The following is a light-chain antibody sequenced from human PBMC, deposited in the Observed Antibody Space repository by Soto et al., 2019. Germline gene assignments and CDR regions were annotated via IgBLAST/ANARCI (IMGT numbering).Light chain of an antibody. CDR1: HSLIKW. CDR2: AAS. CDR3: QQYNTPLT. V-gene: IGKV1-5*03. J-gene: IGKJ4*01. Sequence: DIQMTQSPTTLSASLGDRATITCRAIHSLIKWLAWYQQKPGKAPKLLIYAASTLQSGVPSRFSGSGSGTEFPPTISRLTPDDSATYYRQQYNTPLTFGGGTKLDIK.